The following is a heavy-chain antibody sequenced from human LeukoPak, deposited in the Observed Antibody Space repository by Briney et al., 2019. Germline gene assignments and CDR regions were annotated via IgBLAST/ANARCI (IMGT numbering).Heavy chain of an antibody. D-gene: IGHD6-13*01. V-gene: IGHV3-11*04. Sequence: GGSLRLSCTVSGFTFSDYYMSWVRQAPGKGLEWVSYISSSGSMLHYADSVEGRFTISRDNAKNSLYLQMSSLRVEDTAVYYCTRRPYSSSWYYFDYWGQGTLVAVSS. CDR3: TRRPYSSSWYYFDY. CDR2: ISSSGSML. CDR1: GFTFSDYY. J-gene: IGHJ4*02.